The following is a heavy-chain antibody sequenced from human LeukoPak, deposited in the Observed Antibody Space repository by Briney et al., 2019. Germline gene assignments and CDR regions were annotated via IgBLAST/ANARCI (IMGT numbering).Heavy chain of an antibody. CDR1: EFTSSRYN. CDR2: ISRSSIYI. CDR3: ARDSGDGSESYNPYGICV. V-gene: IGHV3-21*01. J-gene: IGHJ6*02. Sequence: PGGSLRLSCAASEFTSSRYNRNGLRQAPGKGLEWVSSISRSSIYIYYADSVKGRFTISRDNAENSLYLQMNSLRAEDTAVYYCARDSGDGSESYNPYGICVWGQGTTVTVSS. D-gene: IGHD3-10*01.